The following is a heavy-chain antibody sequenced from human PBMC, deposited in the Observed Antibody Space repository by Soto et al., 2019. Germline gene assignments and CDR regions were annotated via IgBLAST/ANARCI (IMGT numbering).Heavy chain of an antibody. CDR1: GFTFSSYA. V-gene: IGHV3-30-3*01. Sequence: LRLSCAASGFTFSSYAMHWVRQAPGKGLEWVAVISYDGSNKYYADSVKGRFTISRDNSKNTLYLQMNSLRAEDTAVYYCARTTTVVTEASLTEYFQHWGQGTLVTVSS. D-gene: IGHD4-17*01. J-gene: IGHJ1*01. CDR3: ARTTTVVTEASLTEYFQH. CDR2: ISYDGSNK.